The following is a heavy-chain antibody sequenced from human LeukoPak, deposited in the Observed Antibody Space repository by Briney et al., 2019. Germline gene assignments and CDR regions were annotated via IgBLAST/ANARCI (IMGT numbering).Heavy chain of an antibody. CDR3: ARRGGSGRSFDY. J-gene: IGHJ4*02. V-gene: IGHV4-61*01. D-gene: IGHD3-10*01. CDR1: GGSVSSGTYY. CDR2: IYYTGST. Sequence: SETLSLTCTVSGGSVSSGTYYWSWIRQPPGKGLEWVGYIYYTGSTNYNPSLKSRLTIAVDTSKNQFSLRLSSVTAADTAVYYCARRGGSGRSFDYWGQGTLVTVSS.